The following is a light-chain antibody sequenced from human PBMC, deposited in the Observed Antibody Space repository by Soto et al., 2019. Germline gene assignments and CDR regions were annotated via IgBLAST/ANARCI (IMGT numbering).Light chain of an antibody. V-gene: IGKV1-5*03. CDR3: QHYNDYSRM. CDR1: QSVDSW. Sequence: DIQMTQSPSTLSASIGDRVTITCRTSQSVDSWLAWYQQKPGKAPKLLIYKASSLQTGVPSRFNGSGSGTKFTLTTSSLQPDDFATYYCQHYNDYSRMFGQGTKVEIK. CDR2: KAS. J-gene: IGKJ1*01.